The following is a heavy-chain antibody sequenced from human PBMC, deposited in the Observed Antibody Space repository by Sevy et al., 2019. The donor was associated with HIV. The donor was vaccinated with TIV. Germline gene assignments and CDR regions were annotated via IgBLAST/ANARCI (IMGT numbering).Heavy chain of an antibody. CDR2: IYYNGHI. CDR1: GGSITSLY. V-gene: IGHV4-59*08. J-gene: IGHJ4*02. CDR3: AGENXXGXGYS. Sequence: SETLSLTCTVSGGSITSLYWNWIRQPPGKGLEWIANIYYNGHINYNPSLKSRVTLSLDTSKNQFSLSLSSVTAADTAMYYCAGENXXGXGYSWGQXTLVTVSS.